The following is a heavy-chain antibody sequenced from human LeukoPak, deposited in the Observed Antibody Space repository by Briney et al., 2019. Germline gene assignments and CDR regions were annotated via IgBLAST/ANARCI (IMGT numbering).Heavy chain of an antibody. CDR3: PRRARAYSHPYDY. Sequence: GGSLRLSCTVSGFTVSSNSMSWGRQAPGKGLECVSFIYSDNTHYSDAVKGRFTISRDNSKNTLYLLMNSLRATATAVYYCPRRARAYSHPYDYWGQGTLVTVSS. CDR1: GFTVSSNS. J-gene: IGHJ4*02. D-gene: IGHD2-15*01. V-gene: IGHV3-53*01. CDR2: IYSDNT.